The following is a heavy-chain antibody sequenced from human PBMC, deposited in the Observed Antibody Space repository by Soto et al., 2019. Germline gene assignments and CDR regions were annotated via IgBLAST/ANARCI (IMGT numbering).Heavy chain of an antibody. CDR1: GFSLSTSGKC. Sequence: SGPTLVNHTQALTLTCNFSGFSLSTSGKCVTWIRQPPGKALEWLARIDWDDDKYYNTSLKTRLTISKDTSKNQVVLTMTNTDPVDTASYYCARSIRGQQLVPFDYWGQGTLVTVSS. D-gene: IGHD6-13*01. CDR2: IDWDDDK. V-gene: IGHV2-70*11. CDR3: ARSIRGQQLVPFDY. J-gene: IGHJ4*02.